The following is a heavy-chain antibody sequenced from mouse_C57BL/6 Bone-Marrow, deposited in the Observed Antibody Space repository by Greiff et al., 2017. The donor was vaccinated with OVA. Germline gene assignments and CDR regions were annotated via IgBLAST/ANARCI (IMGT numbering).Heavy chain of an antibody. V-gene: IGHV1-64*01. CDR3: ARRGKTSPAMDD. CDR2: IHPNSGST. CDR1: GYTFTSYW. J-gene: IGHJ4*01. Sequence: QVQLQQPGAELVKPGASVKLSCKASGYTFTSYWMHWVKQRPGQGLEWIGMIHPNSGSTNYNEKFKSKATLTVDKSSSTAYMQLSSLTSEDSAVYYCARRGKTSPAMDDWGQGTSVTVSS.